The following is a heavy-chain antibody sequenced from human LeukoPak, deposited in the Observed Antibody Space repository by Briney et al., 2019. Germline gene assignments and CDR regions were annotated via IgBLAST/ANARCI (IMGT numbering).Heavy chain of an antibody. CDR3: AKTGGSGYPFFDY. V-gene: IGHV3-23*01. CDR1: GFTFSSYA. J-gene: IGHJ4*02. Sequence: GGSLRLSCAASGFTFSSYAMSWVRQAPGKGLEWVSAICGSGGSTYHADSVKGRFTISRDNSKNTLYLQMNSLRAEDTAVYYCAKTGGSGYPFFDYWGQGTLVTVSS. D-gene: IGHD5-12*01. CDR2: ICGSGGST.